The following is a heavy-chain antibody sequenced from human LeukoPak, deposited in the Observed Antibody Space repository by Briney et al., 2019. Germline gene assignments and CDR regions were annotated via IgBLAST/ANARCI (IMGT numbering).Heavy chain of an antibody. CDR3: AKGRVGTNGVLEH. Sequence: GGSLRLSCAASGLTFSEYAMSWVRQVPGMGLEWVSTIGVSGGSTNYADSVRGRFTISRDNSKNTLYLQISSLRADDTAVYYCAKGRVGTNGVLEHWGQGTLVTVSS. CDR1: GLTFSEYA. V-gene: IGHV3-23*01. J-gene: IGHJ1*01. D-gene: IGHD1-26*01. CDR2: IGVSGGST.